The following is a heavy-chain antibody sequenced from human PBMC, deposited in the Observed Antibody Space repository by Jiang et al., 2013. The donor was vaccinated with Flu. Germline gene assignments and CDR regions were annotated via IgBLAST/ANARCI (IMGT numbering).Heavy chain of an antibody. CDR1: GYTFTSYG. CDR2: ISAYNGNT. D-gene: IGHD6-13*01. Sequence: SGAEVKKPGASVKVSCKASGYTFTSYGISWVRQAPGQGLEWMGWISAYNGNTNYAQKLQGRVTMTTDTSTSTAYMELRSLRSDDTAVYHCARAFAAGTSFGVYQIDYWGQGTTVTVSS. J-gene: IGHJ4*03. V-gene: IGHV1-18*01. CDR3: ARAFAAGTSFGVYQIDY.